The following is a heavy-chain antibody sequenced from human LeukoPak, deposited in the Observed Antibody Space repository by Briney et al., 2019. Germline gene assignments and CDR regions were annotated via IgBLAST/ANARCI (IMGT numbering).Heavy chain of an antibody. D-gene: IGHD3-22*01. CDR3: AKDRTMIVVVILDY. J-gene: IGHJ4*02. CDR1: GFTFSTYN. V-gene: IGHV3-48*04. CDR2: ISSSSSTI. Sequence: GGSLRLSCAASGFTFSTYNMNWVRQAPGKGLDWVSYISSSSSTIYYADSVKGRSTISRDNAKKSLYLQMSNLRAEDTAVYYCAKDRTMIVVVILDYWGQGTLVTVSS.